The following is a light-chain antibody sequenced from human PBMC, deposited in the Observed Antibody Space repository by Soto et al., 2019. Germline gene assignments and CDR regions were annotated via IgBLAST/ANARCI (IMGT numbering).Light chain of an antibody. CDR3: QQYDTSPPT. CDR1: QPITSRY. J-gene: IGKJ5*01. V-gene: IGKV3-20*01. CDR2: RTF. Sequence: IVLTQSPGTLYLSPGEIATLSCRASQPITSRYLAWYQHQPGQAPRLLIYRTFARAPGIPDRFSGGGSGTDFTLTISRLEREDFAVYYCQQYDTSPPTFGQGTRLDIK.